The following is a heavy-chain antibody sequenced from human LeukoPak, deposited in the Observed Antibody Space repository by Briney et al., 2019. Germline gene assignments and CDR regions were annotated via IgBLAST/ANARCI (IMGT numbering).Heavy chain of an antibody. CDR3: ARRAGAYSHPYDY. CDR2: ISSSSIYI. D-gene: IGHD4/OR15-4a*01. Sequence: GGSLRLSCAASGFPFSSYSMNWVRQAPGKGLEWVSSISSSSIYIYYADSVKGRFTISRDNSKNTLYLQMNSLRAEDTAVYYCARRAGAYSHPYDYWGQGTLVTVSS. V-gene: IGHV3-21*04. J-gene: IGHJ4*02. CDR1: GFPFSSYS.